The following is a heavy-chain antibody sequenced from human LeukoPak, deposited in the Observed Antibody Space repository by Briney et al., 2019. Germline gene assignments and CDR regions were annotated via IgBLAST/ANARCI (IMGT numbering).Heavy chain of an antibody. D-gene: IGHD1-26*01. J-gene: IGHJ4*02. CDR1: GGSFSGYY. CDR2: INHSGST. CDR3: ARDISQWELLGGYYFDY. Sequence: PSETLSLTCAVYGGSFSGYYWSWIRQPPGKGLEWIGEINHSGSTNYNPSLESRVTISVDTSKNQFSLKLSSVTAADTAVYYCARDISQWELLGGYYFDYWGQGTLVTVSS. V-gene: IGHV4-34*01.